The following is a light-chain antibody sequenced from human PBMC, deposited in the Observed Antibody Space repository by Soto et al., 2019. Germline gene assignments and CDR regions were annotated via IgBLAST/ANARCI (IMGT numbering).Light chain of an antibody. Sequence: QSVLTQPPSASGSPGQSVTISCTGSSSDIGGYDFVSWYQKYPARVPKLMIYEVNKRPSGVPDRFSGSKSGNTASLTVSGLQAEDEADYYCSSYAGNNNLIFGGGTKVTVL. J-gene: IGLJ2*01. CDR2: EVN. CDR3: SSYAGNNNLI. V-gene: IGLV2-8*01. CDR1: SSDIGGYDF.